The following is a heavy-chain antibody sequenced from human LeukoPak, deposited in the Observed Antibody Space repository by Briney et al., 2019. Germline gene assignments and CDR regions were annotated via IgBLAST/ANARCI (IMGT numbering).Heavy chain of an antibody. D-gene: IGHD2-21*01. CDR1: GFTFSSYA. J-gene: IGHJ3*02. V-gene: IGHV3-30*01. CDR3: ARDKGRGEQAGAFDI. Sequence: GGSLRLSCAASGFTFSSYAMHRVRQAPGKGLEWGAVISYDGSNKYYADSVKGRFTISRDNSKNTLYLQMNSMRAEDTAVYYWARDKGRGEQAGAFDIWGQGTMVTVSS. CDR2: ISYDGSNK.